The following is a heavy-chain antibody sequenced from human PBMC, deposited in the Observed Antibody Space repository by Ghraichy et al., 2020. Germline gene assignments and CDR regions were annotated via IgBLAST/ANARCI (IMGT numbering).Heavy chain of an antibody. CDR1: GFTFSSYS. J-gene: IGHJ4*02. D-gene: IGHD1-1*01. CDR3: ARDLLNDYRQADY. V-gene: IGHV3-21*01. CDR2: ISSSSSYI. Sequence: GGSLRLSCAASGFTFSSYSMNWVRQAPGKGLEWVSSISSSSSYIYYADSVKGRFTISRDNAKNSLYLQMNSLRAEDTAVYYCARDLLNDYRQADYWGQGTLVTVSS.